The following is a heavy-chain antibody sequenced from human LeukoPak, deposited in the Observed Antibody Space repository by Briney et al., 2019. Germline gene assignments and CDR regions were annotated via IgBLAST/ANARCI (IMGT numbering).Heavy chain of an antibody. D-gene: IGHD6-13*01. Sequence: PGGSLRLSCAASGFTFSSYAMHWVRQAPGKGLEWVAVISFDGSDEYYADSVKGRFTISRDNSKNTLYLQINSLRAEGTAVYYCARVPAADLLNWFDPWGQGTLVTVSS. CDR2: ISFDGSDE. CDR1: GFTFSSYA. J-gene: IGHJ5*02. V-gene: IGHV3-30-3*01. CDR3: ARVPAADLLNWFDP.